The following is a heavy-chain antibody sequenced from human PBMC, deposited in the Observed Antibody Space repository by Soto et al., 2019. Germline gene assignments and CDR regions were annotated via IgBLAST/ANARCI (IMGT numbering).Heavy chain of an antibody. J-gene: IGHJ4*02. V-gene: IGHV3-30-3*01. Sequence: GGSLRLSCAASGFTFSSYAMHWVRQAPGKGLEWVAVISYDGSNKYYADSVKGRFTISRDNSKNTLYLQMNSLRAEDTAVYYCARDDRNYDSSGYYYFDYFDYWGQGTLVTVSS. CDR3: ARDDRNYDSSGYYYFDYFDY. D-gene: IGHD3-22*01. CDR1: GFTFSSYA. CDR2: ISYDGSNK.